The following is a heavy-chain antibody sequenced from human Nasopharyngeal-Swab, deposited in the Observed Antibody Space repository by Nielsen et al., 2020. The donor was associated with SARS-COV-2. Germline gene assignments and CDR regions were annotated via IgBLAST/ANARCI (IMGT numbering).Heavy chain of an antibody. CDR1: GGSVSSGSYY. CDR2: IYYSGST. V-gene: IGHV4-61*01. CDR3: ASWVKAGSAFDY. J-gene: IGHJ4*02. D-gene: IGHD1-14*01. Sequence: SETLSLTCTVSGGSVSSGSYYWSWIRQPPGKGLEWIGYIYYSGSTNYNPSLKSRVTISVDTSKNQFSLKLSSVTAADTAVYYWASWVKAGSAFDYWGQGTLVTVSS.